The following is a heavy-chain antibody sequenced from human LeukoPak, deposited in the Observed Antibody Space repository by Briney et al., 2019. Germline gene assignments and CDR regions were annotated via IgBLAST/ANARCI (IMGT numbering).Heavy chain of an antibody. CDR2: IYHSGST. V-gene: IGHV4-4*02. CDR3: ARDAGGYYDFWSGYYPRGSFDY. Sequence: SETLSLTCAVSGGSISSSNWWSWVRQPPGKGLEWIGEIYHSGSTNYNPSLKSRVTISVDKSKNQFSLKLSSVTAADTAVYYCARDAGGYYDFWSGYYPRGSFDYWGQGTLVTVSS. D-gene: IGHD3-3*01. J-gene: IGHJ4*02. CDR1: GGSISSSNW.